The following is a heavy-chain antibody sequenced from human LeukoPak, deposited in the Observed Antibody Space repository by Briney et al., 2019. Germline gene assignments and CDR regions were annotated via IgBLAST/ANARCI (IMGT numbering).Heavy chain of an antibody. Sequence: PGGSLRLSCAASGFTFSSCWMSWVRQAPRKGLEWVTNIKRDGREKFYVDSVRGQSPIPRDNAKTTLYLQMNSLRAEDTAVFYCARAAAIGYSYVLGAFDIWGQGTMVTVSS. V-gene: IGHV3-7*01. CDR3: ARAAAIGYSYVLGAFDI. D-gene: IGHD5-18*01. J-gene: IGHJ3*02. CDR2: IKRDGREK. CDR1: GFTFSSCW.